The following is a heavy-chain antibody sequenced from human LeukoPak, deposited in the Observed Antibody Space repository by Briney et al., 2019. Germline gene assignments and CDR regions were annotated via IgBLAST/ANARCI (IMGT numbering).Heavy chain of an antibody. V-gene: IGHV4-4*07. D-gene: IGHD5-12*01. J-gene: IGHJ4*02. CDR2: IHSSGSN. CDR3: AREPTSGREPTSGRPLDY. Sequence: SEPLSLPCTAPGGSISSYFWSWIRQPAGKGLEWIGRIHSSGSNNYNPSLKSRVTMSLGTSKNHLSLNLSSVTAADTAVYYCAREPTSGREPTSGRPLDYWGQGTLVTVSS. CDR1: GGSISSYF.